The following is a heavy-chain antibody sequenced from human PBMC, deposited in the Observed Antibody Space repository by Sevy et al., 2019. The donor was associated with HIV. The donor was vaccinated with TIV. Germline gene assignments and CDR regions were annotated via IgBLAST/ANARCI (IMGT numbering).Heavy chain of an antibody. CDR2: ISYDGSNK. D-gene: IGHD3-22*01. CDR3: ARDSGDSSGYSGDYYYGMDV. Sequence: GESLKISCAASGFTFSSYAMHWVRQAPGKGLEWVAVISYDGSNKYYADSVKGRFTISRDNSKNTLYLQMNSLRAEDTAVYYWARDSGDSSGYSGDYYYGMDVWGQGTTVTVSS. CDR1: GFTFSSYA. J-gene: IGHJ6*02. V-gene: IGHV3-30-3*01.